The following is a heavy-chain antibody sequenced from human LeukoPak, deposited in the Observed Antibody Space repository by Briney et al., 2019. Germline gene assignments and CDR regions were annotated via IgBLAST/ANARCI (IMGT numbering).Heavy chain of an antibody. D-gene: IGHD1-26*01. J-gene: IGHJ4*02. CDR2: IYYSGST. CDR3: ARMRMGFTDIDY. CDR1: GGSVSSGSYY. Sequence: SETLSLTCTVSGGSVSSGSYYWSWIRQPPGKGLEWIGYIYYSGSTNYNPSLKSRVTISVDTSKNQFSLKLGSVTAADTAVYYCARMRMGFTDIDYWGQGTLVTVSS. V-gene: IGHV4-61*01.